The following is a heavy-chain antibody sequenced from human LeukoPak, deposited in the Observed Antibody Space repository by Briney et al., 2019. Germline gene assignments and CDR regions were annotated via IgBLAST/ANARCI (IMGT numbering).Heavy chain of an antibody. CDR2: ISGSGGTT. V-gene: IGHV3-23*01. Sequence: GGSLRPSCAASGFTFSSYAMSWVRQAPGKGLEWVSVISGSGGTTYYADSVKGRFTISRDNSKNTLYLQMNSLRVEDTAVYYCAKGTAARPFDYWGQGTLVTASS. J-gene: IGHJ4*02. D-gene: IGHD6-6*01. CDR3: AKGTAARPFDY. CDR1: GFTFSSYA.